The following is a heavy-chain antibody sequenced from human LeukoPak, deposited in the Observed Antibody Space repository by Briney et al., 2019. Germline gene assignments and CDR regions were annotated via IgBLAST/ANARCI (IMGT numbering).Heavy chain of an antibody. CDR3: AREDRALNDAFDI. Sequence: VGSLCLSCAASGFTLCRYSMNWVGQAPGKGREWVSSSSSSSSYVYYADSVKGRFTISRDNAKNSLYLQMNSLRAEDTAVYYCAREDRALNDAFDIWGQGTMGTVSS. CDR1: GFTLCRYS. V-gene: IGHV3-21*01. CDR2: SSSSSSYV. J-gene: IGHJ3*02.